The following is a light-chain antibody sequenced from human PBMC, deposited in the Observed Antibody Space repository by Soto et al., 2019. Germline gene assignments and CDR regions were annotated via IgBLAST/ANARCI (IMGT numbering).Light chain of an antibody. V-gene: IGLV1-40*01. CDR3: QSYDTSLSGVV. CDR1: SSNIGAGYD. J-gene: IGLJ2*01. CDR2: GNG. Sequence: QSVLTQPPSVSGAPGQRVTISCTGSSSNIGAGYDVNWYQQLPGKAPKLLIYGNGNRPSGVPDRFSGSKSGTSASLAITGLQAEDETDYYCQSYDTSLSGVVFGGGTKLTVL.